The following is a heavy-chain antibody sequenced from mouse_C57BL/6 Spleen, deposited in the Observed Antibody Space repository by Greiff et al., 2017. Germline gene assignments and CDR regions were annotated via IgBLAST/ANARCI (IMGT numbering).Heavy chain of an antibody. D-gene: IGHD2-5*01. CDR3: VYSNFAY. CDR2: IYPGDGDT. J-gene: IGHJ3*01. Sequence: VQLQQSGPELVKPGASVKISCKASGYAFSSSWMNWVKQRPGKGLEWIGRIYPGDGDTNYNGKFKGKATLTADKSSSTSYRQLSSLTSEDSAVYFCVYSNFAYWGQGTLLTVSA. V-gene: IGHV1-82*01. CDR1: GYAFSSSW.